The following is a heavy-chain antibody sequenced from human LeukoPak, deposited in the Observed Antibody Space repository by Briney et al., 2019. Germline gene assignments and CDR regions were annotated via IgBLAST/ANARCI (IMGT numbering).Heavy chain of an antibody. D-gene: IGHD5-12*01. CDR3: ARAVPEDIVATIGSGVFYYFDY. Sequence: ASVKVSCKASGYTFTSYGISWVRQAPGQGLEWMGWISSYNGNTNYAQELQGRVTITTDTSTSTAYMELRSLKSDDTAVYYCARAVPEDIVATIGSGVFYYFDYWGQGTLVTVSS. CDR2: ISSYNGNT. J-gene: IGHJ4*02. CDR1: GYTFTSYG. V-gene: IGHV1-18*01.